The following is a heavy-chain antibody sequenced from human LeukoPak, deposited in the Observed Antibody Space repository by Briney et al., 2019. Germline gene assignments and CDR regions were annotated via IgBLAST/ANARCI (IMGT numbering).Heavy chain of an antibody. V-gene: IGHV4-61*02. D-gene: IGHD6-13*01. Sequence: PSQTLSLTCTVSGGSISSGSYYWSWIRQPAGKGLEWIGRIYTSGSTNYNPSLKSRGTISVDTSKNQFSLKLSSVTAADTAVYYCARAGYSSSWYSRYFDLWGRGTLVTVSS. CDR2: IYTSGST. CDR3: ARAGYSSSWYSRYFDL. CDR1: GGSISSGSYY. J-gene: IGHJ2*01.